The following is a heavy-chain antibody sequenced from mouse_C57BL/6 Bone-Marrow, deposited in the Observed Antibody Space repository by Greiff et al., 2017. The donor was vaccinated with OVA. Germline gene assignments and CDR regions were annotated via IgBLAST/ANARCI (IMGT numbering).Heavy chain of an antibody. J-gene: IGHJ2*01. CDR3: ASRGDYYGSSYEGYYFDY. V-gene: IGHV1-82*01. D-gene: IGHD1-1*01. CDR1: GYAFSSSW. CDR2: IYPGDGDT. Sequence: QVQLQQSGPELVKPGASVKISCKASGYAFSSSWMNWVKQRPGKGLEWIGRIYPGDGDTNYNGKFKGKATLTADKSSSTAYMQLSSLTSEDSAVYFCASRGDYYGSSYEGYYFDYWGQGTTLTVSS.